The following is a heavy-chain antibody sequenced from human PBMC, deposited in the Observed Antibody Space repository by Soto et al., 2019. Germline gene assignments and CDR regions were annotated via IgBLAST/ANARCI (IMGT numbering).Heavy chain of an antibody. CDR3: AKRGTRSSGWSYYFDY. V-gene: IGHV3-23*01. CDR1: GFTFSSYA. Sequence: EVQLLESGGGLVQPGGSLRLSCAASGFTFSSYAMSWVRQAPGKGLEWVSAISGSGGSTYYADSVKGRFTISRDNSKNTLYLQMNSLRAEDTAVYYCAKRGTRSSGWSYYFDYWGQGTLVTVSS. CDR2: ISGSGGST. J-gene: IGHJ4*02. D-gene: IGHD6-19*01.